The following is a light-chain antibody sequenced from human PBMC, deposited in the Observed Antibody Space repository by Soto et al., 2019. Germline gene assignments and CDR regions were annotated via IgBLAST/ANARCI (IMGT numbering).Light chain of an antibody. CDR3: QQNFSPFVT. CDR2: GAS. CDR1: QGVRGN. J-gene: IGKJ4*01. V-gene: IGKV3-15*01. Sequence: EIVMTQSPATLSVSPGERATLSCRASQGVRGNLAWYQQKPGQAPRLLIYGASTRATGVPARFSGSGSGTEFTLTLSGLQHEDSATYYCQQNFSPFVTFGAGTKVEV.